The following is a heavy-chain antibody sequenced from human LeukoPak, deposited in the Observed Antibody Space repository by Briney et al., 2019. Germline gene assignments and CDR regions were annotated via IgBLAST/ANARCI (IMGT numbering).Heavy chain of an antibody. V-gene: IGHV3-7*03. D-gene: IGHD3-10*01. CDR1: GFTLSSYW. Sequence: GGSLRLSCAASGFTLSSYWMSWVRQVPGKGLESVANIKQDGSEKYYVDSVKGRFTVSRDNAKDSLYLQMNSLRAEDTAVYYCAREGTRRSMDVWGKGPTVTVSS. CDR2: IKQDGSEK. J-gene: IGHJ6*04. CDR3: AREGTRRSMDV.